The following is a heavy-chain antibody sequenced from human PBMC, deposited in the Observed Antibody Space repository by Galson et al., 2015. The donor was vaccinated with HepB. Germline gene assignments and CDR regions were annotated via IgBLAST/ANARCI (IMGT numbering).Heavy chain of an antibody. CDR3: AREDIVVVVAATLLDY. J-gene: IGHJ4*02. CDR1: GYTFTSYA. D-gene: IGHD2-15*01. Sequence: SVKVSCKASGYTFTSYAMHWARQAPGQRLEWMGWINAGNGNTKYSQKFQGRVTITRDTSASTAYMELSSLGSEDTAVYYCAREDIVVVVAATLLDYWGQGTLVTVSS. CDR2: INAGNGNT. V-gene: IGHV1-3*01.